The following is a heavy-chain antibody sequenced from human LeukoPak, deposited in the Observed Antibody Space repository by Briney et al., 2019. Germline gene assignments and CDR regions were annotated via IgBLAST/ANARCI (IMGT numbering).Heavy chain of an antibody. CDR2: INHSGST. Sequence: SETLSLTCAVYGGSFSGYYWSWIRQPPGKGLEWIGEINHSGSTNYNPSLKSRVTISVDTSKNQFSLKLSSVTAADTAVYYCARMGETAMVTRGAGDIFNFDYWGQGTLVTVSS. V-gene: IGHV4-34*01. J-gene: IGHJ4*02. CDR1: GGSFSGYY. D-gene: IGHD5-18*01. CDR3: ARMGETAMVTRGAGDIFNFDY.